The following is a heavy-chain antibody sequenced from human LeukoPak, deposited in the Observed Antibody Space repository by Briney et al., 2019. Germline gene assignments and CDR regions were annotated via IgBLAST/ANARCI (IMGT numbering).Heavy chain of an antibody. J-gene: IGHJ4*02. CDR3: ARWNDGWEFDY. CDR2: TYTSDTT. D-gene: IGHD1-1*01. CDR1: GFRLNNYY. Sequence: PGGSLSLSLAAPGFRLNNYYMTRVRQAPGKGPEWVSSTYTSDTTYYADSVKGRFTISRDSSKNTLYRQMNSLRAEDTAVYHCARWNDGWEFDYWGQGTLVSVSS. V-gene: IGHV3-53*01.